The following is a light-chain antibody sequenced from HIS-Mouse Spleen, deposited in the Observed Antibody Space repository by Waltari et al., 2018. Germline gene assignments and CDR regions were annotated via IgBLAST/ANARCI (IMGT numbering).Light chain of an antibody. CDR2: EDS. CDR3: YSTDSSGNHRV. Sequence: SYELTQPPSVSVSPGQTARITCSGYALPQNSAYWYQQKSGQAPVLVIYEDSKRPSGIPERFSGSSSGTMATLTISGAQVEDEADYYCYSTDSSGNHRVFGGGTKLTVL. CDR1: ALPQNS. V-gene: IGLV3-10*01. J-gene: IGLJ2*01.